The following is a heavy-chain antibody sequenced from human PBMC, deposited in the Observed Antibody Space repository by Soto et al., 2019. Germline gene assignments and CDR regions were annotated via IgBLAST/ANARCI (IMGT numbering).Heavy chain of an antibody. CDR2: IIPIFGTA. CDR3: AQSVVVAATLYYGMDV. J-gene: IGHJ6*02. Sequence: QVQLVQSGAEVKKPGSSVKVSCKASGGTFSSYAISWVRQAPGQGLEWMGGIIPIFGTANYAQRFQGRVTIPADESTSTAYMELSSLRSDDTAVYYCAQSVVVAATLYYGMDVWGQGTTVTVSS. V-gene: IGHV1-69*01. D-gene: IGHD2-15*01. CDR1: GGTFSSYA.